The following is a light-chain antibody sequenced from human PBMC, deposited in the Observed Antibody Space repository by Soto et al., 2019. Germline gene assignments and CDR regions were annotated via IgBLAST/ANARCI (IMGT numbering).Light chain of an antibody. V-gene: IGKV3-15*01. CDR3: HQYDNWPRT. Sequence: EIVMTQSPATLSVSPGERVTLSCRASQSVGSNLAWYQQEPGQAPRVLIYDASTRATGIPVRFSGSGSGTEFTLTISSLQSGDLALYYCHQYDNWPRTFGQGTKVEIK. CDR2: DAS. CDR1: QSVGSN. J-gene: IGKJ1*01.